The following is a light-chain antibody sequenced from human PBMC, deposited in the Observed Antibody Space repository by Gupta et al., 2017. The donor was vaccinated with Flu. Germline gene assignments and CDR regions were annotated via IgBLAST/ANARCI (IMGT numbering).Light chain of an antibody. Sequence: SYVLNQPPSVSLASGRTATIACGGDRIGNKNVHWYQQKPGQAPIRIVFGDSDRPSGVPERFSGSNFGETATLTISRVEVGDEADYYCQVWDSKTTHVVFGGGTKLTVL. CDR2: GDS. V-gene: IGLV3-21*02. CDR3: QVWDSKTTHVV. J-gene: IGLJ2*01. CDR1: RIGNKN.